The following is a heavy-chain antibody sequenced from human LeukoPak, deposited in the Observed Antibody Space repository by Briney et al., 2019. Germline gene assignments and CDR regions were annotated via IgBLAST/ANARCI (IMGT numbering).Heavy chain of an antibody. CDR3: AKDTVAVAGIQFDY. D-gene: IGHD6-19*01. V-gene: IGHV3-30*18. CDR2: ISYDGSNK. J-gene: IGHJ4*02. CDR1: GFTFSSYG. Sequence: GGSLRLSCAASGFTFSSYGMHWVRQAPGKGLEWVAVISYDGSNKYYADSVKGRFTISRDNSKNTLYLQMNSLRAEDTAVYYCAKDTVAVAGIQFDYWGQGTLVTVSS.